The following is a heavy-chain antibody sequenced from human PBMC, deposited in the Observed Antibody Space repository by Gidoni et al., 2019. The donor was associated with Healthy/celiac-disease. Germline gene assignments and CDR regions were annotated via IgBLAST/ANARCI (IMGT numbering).Heavy chain of an antibody. D-gene: IGHD3-10*01. J-gene: IGHJ5*02. CDR1: GVSISLYY. V-gene: IGHV4-59*12. Sequence: QVQLQESGPGLVKPSETLSLTCTASGVSISLYYWRCIRQPPGRGLAWIGYIYYSGSTHYNPSIKSRVTISVDTSKNQFSLKLSSVTAADTAVYYCARERIPGSGMSPNWFDPWGQGTLVTVSS. CDR2: IYYSGST. CDR3: ARERIPGSGMSPNWFDP.